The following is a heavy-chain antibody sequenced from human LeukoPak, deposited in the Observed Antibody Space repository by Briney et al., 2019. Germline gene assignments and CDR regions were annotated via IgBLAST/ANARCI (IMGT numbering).Heavy chain of an antibody. J-gene: IGHJ4*02. Sequence: GGSLRLSCAASGFTFSSYGMHWVRQAPGKGLEWVAVISYDGSNKYYADSVKGRFTISRDNSKNTLYLQMNSLRAEDTAVYYCAKLLHPKKQQLVEVDYWGQGTLVTVSS. D-gene: IGHD6-13*01. CDR1: GFTFSSYG. CDR2: ISYDGSNK. V-gene: IGHV3-30*18. CDR3: AKLLHPKKQQLVEVDY.